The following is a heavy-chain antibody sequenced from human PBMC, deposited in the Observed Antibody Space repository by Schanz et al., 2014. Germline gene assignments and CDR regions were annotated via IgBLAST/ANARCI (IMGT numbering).Heavy chain of an antibody. V-gene: IGHV3-43*01. CDR2: IDRDGGHT. CDR1: GFSFDDYT. Sequence: EVQLVESGGFVAQPGGSLRLSCAASGFSFDDYTMHWVRQAPGKGLEWVSLIDRDGGHTYYADSVKGRFTISRDNDKNSVFLQMNGMRDEDTAVYYCAKRSCSGGSCLDYWGQGTLVTVSS. CDR3: AKRSCSGGSCLDY. J-gene: IGHJ4*02. D-gene: IGHD2-15*01.